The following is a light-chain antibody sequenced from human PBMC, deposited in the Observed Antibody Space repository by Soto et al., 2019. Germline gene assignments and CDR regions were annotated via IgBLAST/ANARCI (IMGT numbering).Light chain of an antibody. J-gene: IGKJ2*01. CDR3: QQYNGYPHT. V-gene: IGKV1-5*03. CDR2: KAS. Sequence: DIQMTQSPSTLSASVGDRVTITCRASQSISTWLAWYQQKPGKAPKLLIYKASSLRNGVPSRFSGSGSGTELTLTMYSLQPDDFASYYCQQYNGYPHTFGQGTKLEIK. CDR1: QSISTW.